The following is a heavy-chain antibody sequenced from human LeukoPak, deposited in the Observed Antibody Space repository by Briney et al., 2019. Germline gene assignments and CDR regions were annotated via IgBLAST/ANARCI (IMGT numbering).Heavy chain of an antibody. D-gene: IGHD2-2*01. J-gene: IGHJ4*02. CDR1: GGSISSYY. Sequence: SETLSLTCTVSGGSISSYYWGWIRQPPGKGLEWIGSIYYSGSTYYNPSLKSRVTISVDTSKNQFSLKLSSVTAADTAVYYCASLDCSSTSCYCVDYWGQGTLVTVSS. V-gene: IGHV4-39*01. CDR3: ASLDCSSTSCYCVDY. CDR2: IYYSGST.